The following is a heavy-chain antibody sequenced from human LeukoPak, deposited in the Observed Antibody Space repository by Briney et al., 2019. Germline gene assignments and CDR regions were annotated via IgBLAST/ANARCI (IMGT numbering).Heavy chain of an antibody. CDR1: GYTFTSYA. CDR3: ARAIAAAGLPYWFDP. V-gene: IGHV7-4-1*02. D-gene: IGHD6-13*01. CDR2: INTNTGNP. J-gene: IGHJ5*02. Sequence: GASVNVSCKASGYTFTSYAMNWVRQAPGQGLEWMGWINTNTGNPTYAQGFTGRFVFSLDTSVSTAYLQISSLKAEDTAVYYCARAIAAAGLPYWFDPWGQGTLVTVSS.